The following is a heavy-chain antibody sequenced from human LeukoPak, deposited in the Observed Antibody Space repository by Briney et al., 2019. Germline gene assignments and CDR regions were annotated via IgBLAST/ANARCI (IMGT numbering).Heavy chain of an antibody. CDR2: INSDGSSI. J-gene: IGHJ4*02. CDR1: GFTFSDYW. CDR3: ARVLSGGSCIFDY. D-gene: IGHD2-15*01. V-gene: IGHV3-74*01. Sequence: GGSLRLSCAASGFTFSDYWMHWVRQAPGKGLEWVSRINSDGSSISYADSVKGRFTISRDNAKNSLYLQMNSLRAEDTAVYYCARVLSGGSCIFDYWGQGTPVTVSS.